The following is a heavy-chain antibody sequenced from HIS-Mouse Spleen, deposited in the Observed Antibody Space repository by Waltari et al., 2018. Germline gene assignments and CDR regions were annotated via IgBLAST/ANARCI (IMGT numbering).Heavy chain of an antibody. CDR1: GFSLSTSGVG. J-gene: IGHJ4*02. V-gene: IGHV2-5*02. CDR3: AHRTGDWEAFDY. CDR2: IYWDDDN. Sequence: QITLKESGPTLVKPTQTLTLTCTFSGFSLSTSGVGVGWIRQPPGKALEWLALIYWDDDNRYSPSLKSRLTITKDTSKNRVVLTMTNMDPVDTATYYGAHRTGDWEAFDYWGQGTLVTVSS. D-gene: IGHD7-27*01.